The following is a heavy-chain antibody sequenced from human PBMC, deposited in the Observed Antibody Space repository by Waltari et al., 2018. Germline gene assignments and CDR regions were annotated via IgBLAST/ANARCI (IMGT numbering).Heavy chain of an antibody. CDR2: IYHSGST. Sequence: QVQLQELGPGLVKPSETLSLTCTVSGYSISSGYYWGWIRQPPGKGLEWIGSIYHSGSTYYNPSLKSRVTISVDTSKNQFSLKLSSVTAADTAVYYCARDRPMDVWGKGTTVTISS. CDR1: GYSISSGYY. J-gene: IGHJ6*03. CDR3: ARDRPMDV. V-gene: IGHV4-38-2*02.